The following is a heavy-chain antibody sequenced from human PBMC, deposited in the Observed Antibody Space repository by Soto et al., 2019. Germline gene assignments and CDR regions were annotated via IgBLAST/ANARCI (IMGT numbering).Heavy chain of an antibody. V-gene: IGHV3-9*01. CDR1: GFTFDAYA. Sequence: EVQLVESGGGLVQPGRSLRLSCAASGFTFDAYAMHWVRQAPGKGLEWVSGISWNSGSIGYADSVKGRFTISRDNAKNSLYLQMNSLRAEDTALYYCAKDGPQYALDYWGQGTLVTVSS. CDR3: AKDGPQYALDY. CDR2: ISWNSGSI. J-gene: IGHJ4*02.